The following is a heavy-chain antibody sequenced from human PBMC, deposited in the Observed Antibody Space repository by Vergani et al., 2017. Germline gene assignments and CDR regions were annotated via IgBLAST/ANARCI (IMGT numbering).Heavy chain of an antibody. J-gene: IGHJ6*02. D-gene: IGHD3-3*01. Sequence: QLHLQESGPGLVKPSETLSLTCTVSGGSISSSSYYWGWIRQPPGKGLEWIGSIYYSGRTYYNPSLKSRVTISVDTSKNQFSLKLSSVTAADTAVYYCARGARIRFLEWLSRGERGGYDYDAMDGGSEGRTVTV. CDR3: ARGARIRFLEWLSRGERGGYDYDAMDG. CDR2: IYYSGRT. CDR1: GGSISSSSYY. V-gene: IGHV4-39*01.